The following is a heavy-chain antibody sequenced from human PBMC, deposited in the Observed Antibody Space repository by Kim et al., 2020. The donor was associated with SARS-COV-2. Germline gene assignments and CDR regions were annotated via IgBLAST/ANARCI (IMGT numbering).Heavy chain of an antibody. D-gene: IGHD3-10*01. V-gene: IGHV5-10-1*01. CDR1: GYSFTSYW. CDR3: ARQYVLLWFGEPNNWFDP. CDR2: IDPSDSYT. Sequence: GESLKISCKGSGYSFTSYWISWVRQMPGKGLEWMGRIDPSDSYTNYSPSFQGHVTISADKSISTAYLQWSSLKASDTAMYYCARQYVLLWFGEPNNWFDPWGQGTLVTVSS. J-gene: IGHJ5*02.